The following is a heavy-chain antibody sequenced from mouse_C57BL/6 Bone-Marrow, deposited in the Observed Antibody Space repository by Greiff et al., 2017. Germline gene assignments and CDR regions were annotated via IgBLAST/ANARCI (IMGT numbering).Heavy chain of an antibody. J-gene: IGHJ3*01. D-gene: IGHD2-4*01. CDR1: GYTFTSYW. CDR3: ARLYYDCDGFAY. CDR2: IHPNSGST. V-gene: IGHV1-64*01. Sequence: QVQLQQPGAELVKPGASVKLSCKASGYTFTSYWMHWVKQRPGQGLEWIGMIHPNSGSTNYNEKFKSKATLTVDKSSSTAYMQLSSLTSEVSAVYYCARLYYDCDGFAYWGQGTLVTVSA.